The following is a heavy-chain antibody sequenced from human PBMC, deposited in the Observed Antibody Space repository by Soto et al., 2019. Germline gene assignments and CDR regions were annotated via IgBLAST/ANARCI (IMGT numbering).Heavy chain of an antibody. CDR2: ISAHNGNT. CDR3: ARGRYGDY. CDR1: GYTFTSYG. J-gene: IGHJ4*02. V-gene: IGHV1-18*01. Sequence: QVHLVQSGAEVKKPGASVKVSCKCSGYTFTSYGITWVRQAPGQGLEWMGWISAHNGNTDYAQKLQGRVTVTRDTSTSTAYMELRSLRSDDTALYYCARGRYGDYWGQGALVTVSS. D-gene: IGHD1-1*01.